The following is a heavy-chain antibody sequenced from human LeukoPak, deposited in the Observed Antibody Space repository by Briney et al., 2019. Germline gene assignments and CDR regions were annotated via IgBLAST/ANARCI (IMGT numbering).Heavy chain of an antibody. Sequence: GASLRLSCAASGLSFSSSAMSWVRQAPGKGLEWVSAINDSGDSTYYADSVKGRFTVSRDNSKNTLYLQMNGLRAEDTAVYYCAKAAGGLVYWGQGTLVIISS. J-gene: IGHJ4*02. CDR3: AKAAGGLVY. CDR1: GLSFSSSA. V-gene: IGHV3-23*01. D-gene: IGHD6-19*01. CDR2: INDSGDST.